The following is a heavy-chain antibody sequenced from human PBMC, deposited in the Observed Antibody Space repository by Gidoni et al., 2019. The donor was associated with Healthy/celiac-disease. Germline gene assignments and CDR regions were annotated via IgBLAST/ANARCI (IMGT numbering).Heavy chain of an antibody. CDR1: GGPISRGDYY. V-gene: IGHV4-30-4*01. J-gene: IGHJ5*02. Sequence: QVQLQESGPGLVKPSQTPSPTCTVSGGPISRGDYYWSWIRQPPGKGLEWIGYIYYSGSTYYNPSLKSRVTISVDTSKNQFSLKLSSVTAADTAVYYCARDRMSGDVPNNWFDPWGQGTLVTVSS. CDR2: IYYSGST. CDR3: ARDRMSGDVPNNWFDP. D-gene: IGHD4-17*01.